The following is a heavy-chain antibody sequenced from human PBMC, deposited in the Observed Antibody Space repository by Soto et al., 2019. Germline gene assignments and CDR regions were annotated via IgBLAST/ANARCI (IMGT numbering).Heavy chain of an antibody. J-gene: IGHJ1*01. V-gene: IGHV3-9*01. CDR1: GFTFDDYA. Sequence: GGSLRLSCAASGFTFDDYAMNWVRQVPGKGLEWVSGINWNSGSIGYGDSVKGRFAISRDSAKNSLHLQMNSLSAEDTAFYYCVKDESINWYSGHFRHWGQGTLVTVSS. CDR2: INWNSGSI. CDR3: VKDESINWYSGHFRH. D-gene: IGHD6-13*01.